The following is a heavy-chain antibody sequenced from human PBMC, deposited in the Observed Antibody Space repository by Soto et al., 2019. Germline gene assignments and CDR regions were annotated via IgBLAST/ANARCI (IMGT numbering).Heavy chain of an antibody. CDR3: AKDYSPYIVVVTAQSEY. Sequence: LRLSCAASGFTFSSYAMSWVRQAPGKLLEWVSAISGSGGSTYYADSVKGRFTISRDNSRNTLYLQMNSLRAEDTAVYYCAKDYSPYIVVVTAQSEYWGQGTLVTVSS. CDR1: GFTFSSYA. CDR2: ISGSGGST. D-gene: IGHD2-21*02. V-gene: IGHV3-23*01. J-gene: IGHJ4*02.